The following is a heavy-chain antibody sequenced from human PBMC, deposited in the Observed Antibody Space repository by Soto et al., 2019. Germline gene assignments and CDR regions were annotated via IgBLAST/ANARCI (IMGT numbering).Heavy chain of an antibody. D-gene: IGHD3-22*01. CDR1: GYTFTGYY. V-gene: IGHV1-2*02. CDR3: ARDFDSSGYYYDY. CDR2: INPNSGGT. J-gene: IGHJ4*02. Sequence: ASVKVSCKASGYTFTGYYMHWVRQAPGQGLEWMGWINPNSGGTNYAQKFQGRVTMTRDTSISTAYMELSRLRSDDTAVYYCARDFDSSGYYYDYWGQGTLVTVSS.